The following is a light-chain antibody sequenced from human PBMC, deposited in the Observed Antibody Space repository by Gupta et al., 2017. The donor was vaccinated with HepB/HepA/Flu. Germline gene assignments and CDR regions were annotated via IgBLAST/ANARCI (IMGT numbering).Light chain of an antibody. V-gene: IGKV3-20*01. J-gene: IGKJ1*01. CDR1: QSVRSDF. CDR3: QQDDSLPWT. Sequence: VLTQSPGTLSLSPGERATLSCRASQSVRSDFFVWYQQRPGQAPRLLIYSGSTRATGIPDRFSGSGCGTDFTLTISKLEPDDFAVYYCQQDDSLPWTFGQGTXVEIK. CDR2: SGS.